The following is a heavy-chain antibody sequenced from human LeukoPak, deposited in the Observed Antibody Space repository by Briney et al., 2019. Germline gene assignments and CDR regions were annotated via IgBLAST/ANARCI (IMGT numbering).Heavy chain of an antibody. CDR3: ARVAGPYYYDSSGKYFQH. CDR2: ISSSSSYI. V-gene: IGHV3-21*01. CDR1: GFTFSSYS. Sequence: GGSLRLSCAASGFTFSSYSMNWVRQAPGKGLEWVSSISSSSSYIYYADSVKGRFTISRDNAKNSLYLQMNSLRAEDTAVYYCARVAGPYYYDSSGKYFQHWGQGTLVTVSS. D-gene: IGHD3-22*01. J-gene: IGHJ1*01.